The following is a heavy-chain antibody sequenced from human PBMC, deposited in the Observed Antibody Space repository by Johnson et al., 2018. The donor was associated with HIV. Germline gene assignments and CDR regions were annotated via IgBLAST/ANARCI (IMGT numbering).Heavy chain of an antibody. CDR2: ISWNSNKI. J-gene: IGHJ3*02. D-gene: IGHD5-24*01. CDR3: AKDIHPRWLQPMGTFDI. CDR1: GFTFDDYA. Sequence: LVESGGGLVQPGRSLRLSCAASGFTFDDYAMHWVRQVPGKGLEWVSGISWNSNKIGYADSVKGRFTISRSNAKNSLYLQMNILRAEDTALYYCAKDIHPRWLQPMGTFDIWGQGTMVTVSS. V-gene: IGHV3-9*01.